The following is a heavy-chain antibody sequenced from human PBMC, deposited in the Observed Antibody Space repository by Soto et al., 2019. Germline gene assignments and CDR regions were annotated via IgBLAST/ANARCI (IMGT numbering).Heavy chain of an antibody. D-gene: IGHD3-9*01. J-gene: IGHJ4*02. CDR2: ISGTASRT. Sequence: EVQLLESGGGLVLPGGSLRLSCAGSGFTPTTTPLSWVRQPPRKGLEWVTTISGTASRTYYVDSVKGRFFISRDNSKNTVTLQMNNLTVDDTAVYYCATSFRYFDNWGQGTRVTVSS. CDR1: GFTPTTTP. V-gene: IGHV3-23*01. CDR3: ATSFRYFDN.